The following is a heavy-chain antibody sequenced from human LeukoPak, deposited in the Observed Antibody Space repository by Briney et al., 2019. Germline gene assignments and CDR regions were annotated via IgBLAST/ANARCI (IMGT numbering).Heavy chain of an antibody. CDR3: AKDKALGYCSAGSCLYLDY. D-gene: IGHD2-15*01. V-gene: IGHV3-43*02. CDR1: GFTFDDYA. J-gene: IGHJ4*02. Sequence: PGGSLRLSCAAAGFTFDDYAIHWVRHAPGKDLEWVSLIRGDGGNTYYADSVKGRFTLSRDNSKNSLYLQMNSLRSEDTAFYYCAKDKALGYCSAGSCLYLDYWGQGTLVAVS. CDR2: IRGDGGNT.